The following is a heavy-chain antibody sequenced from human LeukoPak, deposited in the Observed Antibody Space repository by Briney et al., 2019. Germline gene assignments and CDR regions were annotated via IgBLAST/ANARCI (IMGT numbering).Heavy chain of an antibody. CDR3: ARGYSNLNLFDP. V-gene: IGHV4-61*05. Sequence: PSETLSLTCTVSGGSISSSSYYWGLIRQPPGKGLEWIGYIYYSGSTNYNPSLKSRVTTSVDTSKNQFSLKLSSVTAADTAVYYCARGYSNLNLFDPWGQRTLVTVSS. CDR2: IYYSGST. J-gene: IGHJ5*02. CDR1: GGSISSSSYY. D-gene: IGHD4-11*01.